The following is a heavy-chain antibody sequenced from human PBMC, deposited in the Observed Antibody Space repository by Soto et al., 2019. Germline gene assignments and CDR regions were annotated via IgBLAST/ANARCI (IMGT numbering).Heavy chain of an antibody. CDR2: ISYTGDT. CDR3: ARIVVGATVDL. CDR1: GDSVSSDRYF. V-gene: IGHV4-61*01. D-gene: IGHD1-26*01. J-gene: IGHJ5*02. Sequence: SETLSLTCSVSGDSVSSDRYFWTWIRPPPGKGLEWIAYISYTGDTNYNPSLKSRVTISVDTSRNQFSLTLTSVTAADTAVYFCARIVVGATVDLWGQGSLVTVSS.